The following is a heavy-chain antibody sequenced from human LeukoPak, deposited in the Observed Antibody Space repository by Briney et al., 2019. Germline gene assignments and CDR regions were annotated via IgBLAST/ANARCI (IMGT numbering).Heavy chain of an antibody. Sequence: GGSLRLSCAASGFTFSNAWMSWVRQAPGKGLEWVGRIKSKTDGGTTDYAAPVKGRFTISRDDSKNTLYLQMNSLKTEDTAVYYCTTPDGSGWYSGAFDIWGQGTMVTVSS. CDR2: IKSKTDGGTT. D-gene: IGHD6-19*01. CDR1: GFTFSNAW. CDR3: TTPDGSGWYSGAFDI. V-gene: IGHV3-15*01. J-gene: IGHJ3*02.